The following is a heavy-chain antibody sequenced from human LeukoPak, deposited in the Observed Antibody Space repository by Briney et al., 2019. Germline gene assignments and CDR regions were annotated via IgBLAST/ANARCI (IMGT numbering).Heavy chain of an antibody. J-gene: IGHJ4*02. CDR2: IYYSGST. CDR3: ARLGSSGYYVHY. CDR1: GGSISSYY. Sequence: SETLSLTCTVSGGSISSYYWSWIRQPPGKGLEWIGYIYYSGSTNYNPSLKSRVTISVDTSKNQFSLKLSSVTAADTAVYYCARLGSSGYYVHYWGQGTLVTVSS. D-gene: IGHD3-22*01. V-gene: IGHV4-59*01.